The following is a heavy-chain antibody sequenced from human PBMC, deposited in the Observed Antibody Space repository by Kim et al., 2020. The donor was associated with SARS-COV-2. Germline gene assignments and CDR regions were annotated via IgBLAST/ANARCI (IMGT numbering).Heavy chain of an antibody. J-gene: IGHJ4*02. V-gene: IGHV3-74*01. CDR1: GFTFSSYW. Sequence: GGSLRLSCVASGFTFSSYWMHWVRQAPGKGLVWVSRISGDGSSTNYPDSVKGRFTISRDNAKNTLYLQVNSLRAEDTAVYSCARGGGNAYYPLDNWGQGT. D-gene: IGHD3-16*01. CDR3: ARGGGNAYYPLDN. CDR2: ISGDGSST.